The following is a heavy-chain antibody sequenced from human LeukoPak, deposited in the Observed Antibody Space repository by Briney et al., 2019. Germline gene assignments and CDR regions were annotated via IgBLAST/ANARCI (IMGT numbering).Heavy chain of an antibody. V-gene: IGHV1-18*01. CDR2: ISAYNGNT. CDR1: GYTFTSYG. Sequence: ASVKVSCKASGYTFTSYGISWVRQAPGQGLEWMGWISAYNGNTNYAQKLQGRVTMTTDTSTSTAYMKLRSLRSDDTAVYYCARDPGVSSGWSYYYYGMDVWGQGTTVTVSS. CDR3: ARDPGVSSGWSYYYYGMDV. D-gene: IGHD6-19*01. J-gene: IGHJ6*02.